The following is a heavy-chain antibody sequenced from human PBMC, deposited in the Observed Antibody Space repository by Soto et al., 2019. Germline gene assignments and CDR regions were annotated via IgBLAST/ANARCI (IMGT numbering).Heavy chain of an antibody. V-gene: IGHV4-34*01. J-gene: IGHJ5*02. CDR3: ARAIDHLAVVGTRGYNRFDP. CDR2: INHSGST. CDR1: GGSFSGYY. Sequence: QVQLPQWGAGLLKPSETLSLTCAVYGGSFSGYYWSWIRQPPGKGLEWIGEINHSGSTNYNPALKSRVTISVDTPKNQCSLKLSAGTAADTAVYYCARAIDHLAVVGTRGYNRFDPGGQGTLVTVSS. D-gene: IGHD6-19*01.